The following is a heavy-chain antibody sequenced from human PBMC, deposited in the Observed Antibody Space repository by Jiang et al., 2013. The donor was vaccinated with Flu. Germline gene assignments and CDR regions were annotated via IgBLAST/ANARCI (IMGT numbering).Heavy chain of an antibody. CDR2: MCNTGSA. D-gene: IGHD3-10*01. Sequence: LLKPSETLFLTCTVSGDPISSFCWTWIRQPPGKGLEWIGYMCNTGSANYNPSLKSRVTISVDTSKSQVSLKLTSVTAAATAVYYCGRTYFYGSKSYPLIDHWGPGTLVTVSS. CDR1: GDPISSFC. CDR3: GRTYFYGSKSYPLIDH. J-gene: IGHJ4*02. V-gene: IGHV4-4*08.